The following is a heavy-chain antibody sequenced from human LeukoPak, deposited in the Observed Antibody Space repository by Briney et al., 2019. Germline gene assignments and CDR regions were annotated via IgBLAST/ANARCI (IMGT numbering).Heavy chain of an antibody. CDR2: INHSGST. J-gene: IGHJ4*02. CDR3: ARARGSSSWGEIDY. CDR1: GGSFSGYY. D-gene: IGHD6-13*01. Sequence: SETLSLTCAVYGGSFSGYYWSWIRQPPGKGLEWIGEINHSGSTNYNPSLKSRVTISVDTSKNQFSLKLTSVTAADTAVYYCARARGSSSWGEIDYWGQGTLVTVSS. V-gene: IGHV4-34*01.